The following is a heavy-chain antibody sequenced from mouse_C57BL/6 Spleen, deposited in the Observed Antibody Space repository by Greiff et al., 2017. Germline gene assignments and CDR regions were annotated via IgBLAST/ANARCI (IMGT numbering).Heavy chain of an antibody. V-gene: IGHV14-4*01. CDR2: IEPENGDT. J-gene: IGHJ1*03. CDR1: GFNIKDDY. D-gene: IGHD2-3*01. CDR3: TTKDDGRYGDV. Sequence: VQLQQPGAELVRPGASVKLSCKASGFNIKDDYMHWVKQRPEQGLEWIGCIEPENGDTEYASKFQGKATMTADTSSNTAYLQLSSLTSEYTAVYDCTTKDDGRYGDVWGTGTTVTVSS.